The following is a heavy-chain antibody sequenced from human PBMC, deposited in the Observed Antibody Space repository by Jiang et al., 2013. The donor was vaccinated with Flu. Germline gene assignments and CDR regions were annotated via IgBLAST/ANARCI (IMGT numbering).Heavy chain of an antibody. CDR3: ARLSGRWS. V-gene: IGHV4-59*08. J-gene: IGHJ4*02. Sequence: LLKPSETLSLTCTVSGGSISGHYWSWIRQPPGKGLEWIGYISYSGSTNYNPSLKSRVTISVDTSKNQFSLKLSSVTAADTAVYFCARLSGRWSWGQGTLVTVSS. D-gene: IGHD5-24*01. CDR1: GGSISGHY. CDR2: ISYSGST.